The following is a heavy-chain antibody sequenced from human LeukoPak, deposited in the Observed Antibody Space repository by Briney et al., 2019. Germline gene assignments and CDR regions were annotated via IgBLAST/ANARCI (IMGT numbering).Heavy chain of an antibody. J-gene: IGHJ4*02. V-gene: IGHV5-51*01. D-gene: IGHD2/OR15-2a*01. CDR1: GYSFTNYW. Sequence: GESLKISFKGFGYSFTNYWIGWVRQMPGKGLEGMGIIFPGDSDTRYSPSFQGQVTISADKSISTAYLQWSSLKASDTAMYYCARIPSTMTRYYFDYWGQGTLVTVSS. CDR2: IFPGDSDT. CDR3: ARIPSTMTRYYFDY.